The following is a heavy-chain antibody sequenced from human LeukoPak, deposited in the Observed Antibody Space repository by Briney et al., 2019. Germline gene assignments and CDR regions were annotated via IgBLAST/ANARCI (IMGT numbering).Heavy chain of an antibody. CDR3: ARGGRGVVIPRDFDY. V-gene: IGHV7-4-1*02. D-gene: IGHD3-3*01. J-gene: IGHJ4*02. CDR2: INTNTGNP. Sequence: GASVKVSCTASGYTFTSYAMNWVRQAPGQGLEWMGWINTNTGNPTYAQGFTGRFVFSLGTSVSTAYLQISSLKAEDTAVYYCARGGRGVVIPRDFDYWGQGTLVTVSS. CDR1: GYTFTSYA.